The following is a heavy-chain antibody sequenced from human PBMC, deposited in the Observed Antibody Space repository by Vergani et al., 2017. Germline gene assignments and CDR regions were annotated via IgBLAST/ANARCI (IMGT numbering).Heavy chain of an antibody. CDR1: GYSFTSYW. Sequence: VQLVQSGAEVKKPGESLKISCKGSGYSFTSYWIGWVRQMPGKGLEWMGIIYPGDSDTRYSPSFQGQVTISADKSISTAYLQWSSLKASDTAMYYCARVPGERESYGYYYYYGMDVWGQGTTVTVSS. V-gene: IGHV5-51*01. CDR3: ARVPGERESYGYYYYYGMDV. D-gene: IGHD5-18*01. CDR2: IYPGDSDT. J-gene: IGHJ6*02.